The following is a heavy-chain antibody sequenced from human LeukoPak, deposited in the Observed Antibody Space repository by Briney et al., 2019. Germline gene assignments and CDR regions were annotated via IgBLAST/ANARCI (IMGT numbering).Heavy chain of an antibody. V-gene: IGHV4-34*01. CDR2: INHSGST. D-gene: IGHD3-10*01. CDR1: GGSFSGYY. CDR3: ARGPVLLWFGERRFDP. J-gene: IGHJ5*02. Sequence: PSETLSLTCAVYGGSFSGYYWSWIRQPPGKGLEWIGEINHSGSTNYNPSLMSRVTISVDTSKNQFSLKLSSVTAADTAVYYCARGPVLLWFGERRFDPWGQGTLVTVSS.